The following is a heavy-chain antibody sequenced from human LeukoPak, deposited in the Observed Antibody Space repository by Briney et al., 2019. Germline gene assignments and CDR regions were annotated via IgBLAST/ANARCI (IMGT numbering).Heavy chain of an antibody. CDR2: ISGSGGST. Sequence: GGSLRLSCAASGFTFSNYAMSWVRQAPGKGLEWVSAISGSGGSTYCADSVKGRFTISRDNSKNTLYLQMNSLRAEDTAVYYCAKKGVYYYGSGSYYNDAFDIWGQGTMVTVSS. J-gene: IGHJ3*02. CDR3: AKKGVYYYGSGSYYNDAFDI. V-gene: IGHV3-23*01. D-gene: IGHD3-10*01. CDR1: GFTFSNYA.